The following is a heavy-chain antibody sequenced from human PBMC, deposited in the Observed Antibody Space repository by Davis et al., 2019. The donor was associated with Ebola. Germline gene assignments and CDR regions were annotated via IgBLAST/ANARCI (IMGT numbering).Heavy chain of an antibody. CDR3: ARRKRDYGAPLGV. CDR1: GGTFSSYA. CDR2: IIPIFGTA. Sequence: AASVKVSCKASGGTFSSYAISWVRQAPGQGLEWMGGIIPIFGTANYAQKFQGRVTITADKSTSTAYMELSSLRSEDTAVYYCARRKRDYGAPLGVWGQGTTVTVSS. D-gene: IGHD4-17*01. V-gene: IGHV1-69*06. J-gene: IGHJ6*02.